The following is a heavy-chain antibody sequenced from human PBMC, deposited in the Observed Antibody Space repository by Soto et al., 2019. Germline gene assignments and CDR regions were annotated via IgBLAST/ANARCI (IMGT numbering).Heavy chain of an antibody. CDR3: ARAHYGDYGYGMDV. CDR2: IYHSGST. V-gene: IGHV4-30-2*01. CDR1: GGSISSGGYS. D-gene: IGHD4-17*01. Sequence: QLQLQESGSGLVKPSQTLSLTCAVSGGSISSGGYSWSWIRQPPGKGLEWIGYIYHSGSTYYNPSLKSRVTISVDRSKNQFSLKLSSVTAAETAVYYCARAHYGDYGYGMDVWGQGTTVTVSS. J-gene: IGHJ6*02.